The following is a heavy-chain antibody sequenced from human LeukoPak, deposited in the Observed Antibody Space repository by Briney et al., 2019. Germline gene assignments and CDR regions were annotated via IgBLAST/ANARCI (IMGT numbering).Heavy chain of an antibody. CDR3: ARKRTIFGVVIHDAFDI. J-gene: IGHJ3*02. CDR1: GYSFTSYW. D-gene: IGHD3-3*01. CDR2: IYPGDSDT. Sequence: SGESLKISCKGSGYSFTSYWIGWVRQMPGKGLEWMGIIYPGDSDTRCGPSFQGQVTISADKSISTAYLQWSSLKASDTAMYYCARKRTIFGVVIHDAFDIWGQGTMVTVSS. V-gene: IGHV5-51*01.